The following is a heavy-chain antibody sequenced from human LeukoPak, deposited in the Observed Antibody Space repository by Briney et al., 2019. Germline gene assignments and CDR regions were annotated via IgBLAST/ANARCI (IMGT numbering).Heavy chain of an antibody. V-gene: IGHV3-64*01. CDR3: ARRGGDTGDY. CDR1: GFTFSSYA. CDR2: ISSNGGST. J-gene: IGHJ4*02. D-gene: IGHD3-10*01. Sequence: GGSLRLSCAASGFTFSSYAMHWVRQAPGKGLEYVSAISSNGGSTYYANSVKGRFTISRDNSKNTLYLQMGSLRAEDMAVYYCARRGGDTGDYWGQGTPVTVSS.